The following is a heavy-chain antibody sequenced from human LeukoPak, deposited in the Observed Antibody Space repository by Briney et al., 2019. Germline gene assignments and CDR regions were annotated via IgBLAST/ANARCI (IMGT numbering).Heavy chain of an antibody. V-gene: IGHV3-30-3*01. Sequence: GGSLRLSCAASGFTFSSYAMHWVRQAPGKGLEWVAVISYDGSNKYYADSVKGRFTISRDYAKNSLYLQMNSLRAEDTAVYYCARELYGDYSFDYWGQGTLVTVSS. J-gene: IGHJ4*02. CDR2: ISYDGSNK. D-gene: IGHD4-17*01. CDR3: ARELYGDYSFDY. CDR1: GFTFSSYA.